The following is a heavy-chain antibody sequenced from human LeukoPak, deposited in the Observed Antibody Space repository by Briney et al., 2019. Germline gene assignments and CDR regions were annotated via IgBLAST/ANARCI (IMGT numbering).Heavy chain of an antibody. CDR1: GFTFSGSA. Sequence: PGGSLKLSCAASGFTFSGSAMHWVRQASGNGLEWVGRIRSKANSYATAYAASVKGRFTISRDDSKNTAYLQMNSLKTEDTAVYYCTRQSPSNYCSSTSCPYYYYYGMDVWGKGTTVTVSS. CDR2: IRSKANSYAT. J-gene: IGHJ6*04. V-gene: IGHV3-73*01. CDR3: TRQSPSNYCSSTSCPYYYYYGMDV. D-gene: IGHD2-2*01.